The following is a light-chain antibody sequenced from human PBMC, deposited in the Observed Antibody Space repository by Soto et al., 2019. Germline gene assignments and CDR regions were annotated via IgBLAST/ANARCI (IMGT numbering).Light chain of an antibody. CDR2: AAS. CDR3: EKYNRAPYT. Sequence: DIQMTQSPSSLSASAGDRVAIPCRASQGISNYLAWYQQKPGKVPKLLIYAASTLPSGVPSRFSGRGSGTDFALTNSIPQSEDGATDDCEKYNRAPYTCGPGTKVYIK. V-gene: IGKV1-27*01. CDR1: QGISNY. J-gene: IGKJ3*01.